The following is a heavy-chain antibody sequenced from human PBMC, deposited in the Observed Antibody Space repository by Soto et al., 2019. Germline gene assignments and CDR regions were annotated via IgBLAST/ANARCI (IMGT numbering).Heavy chain of an antibody. V-gene: IGHV3-30*18. D-gene: IGHD2-15*01. CDR2: ISYDGSNK. CDR1: GFTFSSYG. Sequence: QVQLVESGGGVVQPGRSLRLSCAASGFTFSSYGMHWVRQAPGKGLEWVAVISYDGSNKYYADSVKGRFTISRDNSKNTLYLQMNSLRAEDTAVYYCAKGPWDIVYGMDVWGQGTTVTVSS. J-gene: IGHJ6*02. CDR3: AKGPWDIVYGMDV.